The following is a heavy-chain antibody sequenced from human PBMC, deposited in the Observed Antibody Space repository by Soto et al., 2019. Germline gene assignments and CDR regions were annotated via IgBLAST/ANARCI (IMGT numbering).Heavy chain of an antibody. D-gene: IGHD5-18*01. Sequence: EVQLVESGGGLVQPGGTLRLSCGASGFTFRTYWLSWVRQVPGKGLEWVANINQDGSEKNYVDSVKGRCTISRDNAKNALYLQRSSLRAEDTALYYCAREGSTSWYSYDYHGMDVWGQGTTVTVSS. CDR1: GFTFRTYW. CDR2: INQDGSEK. V-gene: IGHV3-7*05. J-gene: IGHJ6*02. CDR3: AREGSTSWYSYDYHGMDV.